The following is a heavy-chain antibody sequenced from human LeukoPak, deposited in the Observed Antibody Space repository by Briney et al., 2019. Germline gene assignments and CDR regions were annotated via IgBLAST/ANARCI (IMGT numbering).Heavy chain of an antibody. D-gene: IGHD6-6*01. CDR2: ISSSSTYI. Sequence: GGSLRLSCAGSGFMFSTYAMNWVRQAPGKGLEWVSFISSSSTYIYYADSMKGRFTISRDNAKNSLFLQMNSLRGEDTAVYYCARIPYSSSLTDAFDIWGQGTMVTVYS. CDR3: ARIPYSSSLTDAFDI. CDR1: GFMFSTYA. J-gene: IGHJ3*02. V-gene: IGHV3-21*01.